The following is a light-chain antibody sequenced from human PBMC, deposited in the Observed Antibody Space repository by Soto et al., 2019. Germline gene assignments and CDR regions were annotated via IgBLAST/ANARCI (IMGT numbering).Light chain of an antibody. V-gene: IGLV3-21*02. CDR2: DDS. CDR1: NIGGKS. J-gene: IGLJ1*01. Sequence: SYELTQPPSVSVAPGQTARITCGGNNIGGKSVHWYQQKPGQAPVLVVYDDSDRPSGIPDRFSGSNSGDTATLTIRRVEAGDEADYYCHVWDSSNDLYVFGTGTQLTVL. CDR3: HVWDSSNDLYV.